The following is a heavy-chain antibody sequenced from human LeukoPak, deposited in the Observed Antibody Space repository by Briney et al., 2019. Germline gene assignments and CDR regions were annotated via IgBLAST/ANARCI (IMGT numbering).Heavy chain of an antibody. V-gene: IGHV4-59*11. CDR2: TSHIGRT. Sequence: KSSETLSLTCAVSGDSFSSHYWTWIRQSPGTGLEWIGYTSHIGRTNYNPSLKSRVTISIDTSKNQFSQKLRSVTAADTAVYYCARDLVTVTKGFDIWGQGTMVSVSS. J-gene: IGHJ3*02. CDR1: GDSFSSHY. D-gene: IGHD4-17*01. CDR3: ARDLVTVTKGFDI.